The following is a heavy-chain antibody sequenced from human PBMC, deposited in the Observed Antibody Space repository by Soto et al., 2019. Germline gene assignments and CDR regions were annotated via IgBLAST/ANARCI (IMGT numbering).Heavy chain of an antibody. Sequence: SETLSLTCTVSGGSISSGGYYWSWIRQHPGKGLEWIGYIYYSGSTYYNPSLKSRVTISVDTSKNQFSLKLSSVTAADTAVYYCARDEDRSFDYWGQGTLVTVSS. CDR2: IYYSGST. J-gene: IGHJ4*02. CDR1: GGSISSGGYY. CDR3: ARDEDRSFDY. V-gene: IGHV4-31*03.